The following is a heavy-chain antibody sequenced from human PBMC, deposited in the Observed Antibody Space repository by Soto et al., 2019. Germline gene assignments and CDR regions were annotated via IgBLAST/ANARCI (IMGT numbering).Heavy chain of an antibody. D-gene: IGHD2-21*02. J-gene: IGHJ6*02. CDR2: IYHSGST. Sequence: LETLSLTCAVPGGSIRSSHWWGWVRQAPGKGLEWIGEIYHSGSTNYNPSLKSRITMSVDKSKNQFSVNLSSVTAADTAVYYCVRDADETAIVPAPWLVWGRGTMVTVSS. V-gene: IGHV4-4*02. CDR1: GGSIRSSHW. CDR3: VRDADETAIVPAPWLV.